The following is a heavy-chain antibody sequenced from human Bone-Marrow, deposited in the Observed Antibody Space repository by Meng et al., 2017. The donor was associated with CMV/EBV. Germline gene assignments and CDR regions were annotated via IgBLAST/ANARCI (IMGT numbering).Heavy chain of an antibody. Sequence: SGGAISSSSYYWGWTRQPPGKGLEWIGSIYYSGSTYYNPSLKSRVTISVDTSKNQFSLKLSSVTAADTAVYYCAGALWFGELYFDYWGQGTLVTVSS. CDR1: GGAISSSSYY. D-gene: IGHD3-10*01. CDR3: AGALWFGELYFDY. CDR2: IYYSGST. V-gene: IGHV4-39*01. J-gene: IGHJ4*02.